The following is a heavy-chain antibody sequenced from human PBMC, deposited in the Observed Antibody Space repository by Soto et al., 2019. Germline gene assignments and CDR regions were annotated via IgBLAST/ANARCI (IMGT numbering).Heavy chain of an antibody. J-gene: IGHJ3*01. CDR1: GFTFSSHW. CDR2: IKSDGSRK. V-gene: IGHV3-74*01. CDR3: ANVFDF. Sequence: PGGSLRLSCASSGFTFSSHWMHWVRQAPGKGLVWVSGIKSDGSRKTYADSVKGRFTISRDNAKNTLYLQMDSLRAEDTALYFCANVFDFWGQGTMVTVS.